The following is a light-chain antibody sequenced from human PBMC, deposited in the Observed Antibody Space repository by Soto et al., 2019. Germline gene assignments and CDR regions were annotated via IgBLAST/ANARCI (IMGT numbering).Light chain of an antibody. CDR3: QHYDNSPPSVT. Sequence: EIVLTQSPGTLSLSPGERATLSCRASQSVSSDYLVWYQQKPGQAPRLLIYGASSRATGIPDRFSGSGSGTDFTLTISRLEPEDFAVYYCQHYDNSPPSVTFGPGTKVDIK. V-gene: IGKV3-20*01. J-gene: IGKJ3*01. CDR2: GAS. CDR1: QSVSSDY.